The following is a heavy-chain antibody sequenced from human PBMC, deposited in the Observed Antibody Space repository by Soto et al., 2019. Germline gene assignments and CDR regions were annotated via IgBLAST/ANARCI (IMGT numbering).Heavy chain of an antibody. V-gene: IGHV4-59*12. CDR3: ATFHSGLVYMAFNS. J-gene: IGHJ4*02. Sequence: ASETLSLTCAVSGDSFKPYYWSWMRQSPGKGLEWIGYIYYSGTTIYNPSLKDRVTISLNTSNNHFSLDLASVTAADTAIYYCATFHSGLVYMAFNSWGKGPLVTVSP. CDR1: GDSFKPYY. D-gene: IGHD2-2*02. CDR2: IYYSGTT.